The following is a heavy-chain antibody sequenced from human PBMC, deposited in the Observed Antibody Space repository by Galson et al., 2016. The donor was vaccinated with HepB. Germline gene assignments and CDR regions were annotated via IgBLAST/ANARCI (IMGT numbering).Heavy chain of an antibody. D-gene: IGHD4-23*01. V-gene: IGHV4-39*01. CDR3: ARWSLPDYFDAFDI. J-gene: IGHJ3*02. CDR1: GGSISSRSYY. CDR2: IYYSGST. Sequence: LSLTCTVSGGSISSRSYYWGWIRQPPGKGLEWIGSIYYSGSTYYNPSLKSRVTISVDTSKNQFSLKLTSVTAADTAVYYCARWSLPDYFDAFDIWGQGSMVTVSS.